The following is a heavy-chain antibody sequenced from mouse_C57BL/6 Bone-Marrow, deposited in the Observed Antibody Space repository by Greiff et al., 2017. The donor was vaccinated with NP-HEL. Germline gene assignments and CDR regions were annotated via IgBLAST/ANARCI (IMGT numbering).Heavy chain of an antibody. J-gene: IGHJ4*01. CDR3: ARYYSNFPYAMDY. Sequence: DVQLQESGPVLVKPGASVKMSCKASGYTFTDYYMNWVKQSHGKSLEWIGVINPYNGGTSYNQKFKGKATLTVDKSSSTAYMELNSLTSEDSAVYYCARYYSNFPYAMDYWGQGTSVTVSS. CDR1: GYTFTDYY. V-gene: IGHV1-19*01. D-gene: IGHD2-5*01. CDR2: INPYNGGT.